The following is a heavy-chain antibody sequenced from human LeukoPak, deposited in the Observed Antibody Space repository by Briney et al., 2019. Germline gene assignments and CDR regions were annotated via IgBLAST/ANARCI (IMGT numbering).Heavy chain of an antibody. CDR3: ARSYCSSTSCYGGYYYYGMDV. CDR2: IYYSGGT. J-gene: IGHJ6*02. CDR1: GGSISSYY. D-gene: IGHD2-2*01. V-gene: IGHV4-59*06. Sequence: PSETLSLTCTVSGGSISSYYWSWIRQHPGKGLEWIGYIYYSGGTYYNPSLKSRVTISVDTSKNQFSLKLSSVTAADTAVYYCARSYCSSTSCYGGYYYYGMDVWGQGTTVTVSS.